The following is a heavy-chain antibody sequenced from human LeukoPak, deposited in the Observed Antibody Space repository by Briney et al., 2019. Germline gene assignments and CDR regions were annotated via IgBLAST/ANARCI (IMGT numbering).Heavy chain of an antibody. J-gene: IGHJ4*02. V-gene: IGHV3-21*01. CDR3: ARANDYIDY. CDR2: ISGSSTFI. D-gene: IGHD2-8*01. CDR1: GFTFRTYS. Sequence: PGGSLRLSCAASGFTFRTYSMNWVRQAPGKGLEWVSSISGSSTFIYYSDSVRGRFTISRDNAENSLYLQMSSLRVEDTAVYYCARANDYIDYWGQGVLVAVSS.